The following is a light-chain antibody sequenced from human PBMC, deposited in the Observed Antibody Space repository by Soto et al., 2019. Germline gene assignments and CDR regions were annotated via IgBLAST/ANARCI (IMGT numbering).Light chain of an antibody. CDR3: QQRSNWPPLT. J-gene: IGKJ4*01. Sequence: EIVLTQSPGTLSLSPGERATLSCRGSQSFSSSYLAWYQQKPGQAPRLLIYDASNRATGIPARFSGSGSGTDFTLTISSLEPEDFAVYYCQQRSNWPPLTFGGGTKVDI. V-gene: IGKV3D-20*02. CDR1: QSFSSSY. CDR2: DAS.